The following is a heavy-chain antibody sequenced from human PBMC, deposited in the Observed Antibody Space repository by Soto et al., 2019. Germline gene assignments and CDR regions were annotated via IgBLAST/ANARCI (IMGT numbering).Heavy chain of an antibody. D-gene: IGHD2-2*01. CDR3: AREGCSSTSCSHNRIASLYYFDY. CDR2: IYYSGST. CDR1: GGSISSGGYY. Sequence: SETLSLTCTVSGGSISSGGYYWSWIRQHPGKGLEWIGYIYYSGSTYYNPSLKSRVTISVDTSKNQFSLKLSSVTAADTAVYYCAREGCSSTSCSHNRIASLYYFDYWGQGTLVTVSS. J-gene: IGHJ4*02. V-gene: IGHV4-31*03.